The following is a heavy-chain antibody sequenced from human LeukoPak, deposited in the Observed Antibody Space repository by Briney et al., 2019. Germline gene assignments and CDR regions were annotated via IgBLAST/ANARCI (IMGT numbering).Heavy chain of an antibody. D-gene: IGHD6-6*01. Sequence: GGSLRLSCAASGFTFSSYSMNWVRQAPGKGLEWVSSISSSSSYIYYADSVKGRFTISRDNAKNSLYLQMNSLRAEDTAVYYCARAPYSSSSEFDPWGQGTLVTVSS. CDR3: ARAPYSSSSEFDP. J-gene: IGHJ5*02. V-gene: IGHV3-21*01. CDR1: GFTFSSYS. CDR2: ISSSSSYI.